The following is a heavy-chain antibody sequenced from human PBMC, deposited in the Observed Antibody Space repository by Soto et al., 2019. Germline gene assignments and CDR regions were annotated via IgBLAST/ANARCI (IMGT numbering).Heavy chain of an antibody. V-gene: IGHV3-15*01. CDR1: GFTFSNAW. J-gene: IGHJ5*02. D-gene: IGHD3-3*01. CDR2: IKSKTDGGTT. Sequence: GGSLRLSCAASGFTFSNAWMSWVRQAPGKGLEWVGRIKSKTDGGTTDYAAPVKGRFTISRDDSKNTLYLQMNSLKTEDTAVYYCTTDESFGGPLNWFDPWGQGTLVTVSS. CDR3: TTDESFGGPLNWFDP.